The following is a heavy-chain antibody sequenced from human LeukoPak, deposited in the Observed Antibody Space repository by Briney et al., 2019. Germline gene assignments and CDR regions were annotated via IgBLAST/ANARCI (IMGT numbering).Heavy chain of an antibody. CDR2: IRSDGSFK. D-gene: IGHD3-10*01. CDR1: GFAFSGYG. J-gene: IGHJ4*02. V-gene: IGHV3-30*02. Sequence: GGSLRLSCATSGFAFSGYGMQWVRQAPGKGLEWVAFIRSDGSFKYYADSVKGRFTISRDNSKNTLYLQMNSLRAEDTAVYYCAALWFGELGYFDYWGQGTLVTVSS. CDR3: AALWFGELGYFDY.